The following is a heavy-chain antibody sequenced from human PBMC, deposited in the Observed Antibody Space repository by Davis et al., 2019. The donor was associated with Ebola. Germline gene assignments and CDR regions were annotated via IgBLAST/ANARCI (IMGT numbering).Heavy chain of an antibody. Sequence: PGGSLRLSCAASGFMFSDYYMGWIRQAPGKGLEWVSYMSPTGSGISYGDSVKGRFTISRDNAKNSLYLQMNSLRAEDTAVYYCATSMVNFFYYGMDVWGKGTTVTVSS. D-gene: IGHD5-18*01. V-gene: IGHV3-11*01. J-gene: IGHJ6*04. CDR3: ATSMVNFFYYGMDV. CDR1: GFMFSDYY. CDR2: MSPTGSGI.